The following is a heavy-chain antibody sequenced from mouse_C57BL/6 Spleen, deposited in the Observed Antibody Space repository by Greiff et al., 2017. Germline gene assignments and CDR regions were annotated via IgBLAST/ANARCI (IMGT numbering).Heavy chain of an antibody. V-gene: IGHV5-6*01. CDR3: ARYYYGSSHYAMDY. CDR1: GFTFSSYG. D-gene: IGHD1-1*01. J-gene: IGHJ4*01. Sequence: EVQGVESGGGLVKPGGSLKLSCAASGFTFSSYGMSWVRQTPDKRLEWVATISSGGSYTYYPDSVKGRFTISRDNAKNTLYLQMSSLKSEDTAMYYCARYYYGSSHYAMDYWGQGTSVTVSS. CDR2: ISSGGSYT.